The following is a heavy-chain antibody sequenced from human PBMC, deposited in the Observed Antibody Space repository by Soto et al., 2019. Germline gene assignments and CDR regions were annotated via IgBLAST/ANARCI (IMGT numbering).Heavy chain of an antibody. V-gene: IGHV3-9*01. D-gene: IGHD3-22*01. CDR3: ASGPYYYDSSGHAALDY. J-gene: IGHJ4*02. Sequence: GGSLRLSCAASGFTFDDYAMHWVRQAPGKGLEWVSGISWNSGSIGYADSVKGRFTISRDNAKNSLYLQMNSLRAEDTALYYCASGPYYYDSSGHAALDYWGQGTLVTVS. CDR2: ISWNSGSI. CDR1: GFTFDDYA.